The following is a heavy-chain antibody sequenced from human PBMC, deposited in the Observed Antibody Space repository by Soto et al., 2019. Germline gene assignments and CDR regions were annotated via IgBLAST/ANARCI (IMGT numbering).Heavy chain of an antibody. D-gene: IGHD3-9*01. J-gene: IGHJ4*02. Sequence: SETXSLTCAVSGGSISSNNWWTWVRQPTGKDLEWIGEIFHSGSPNYNPPLQTRVTISLDKSRSQFSLKLNSVTAADSALYSCARLEGLATISYYFDFWGPGALVTAPQ. CDR3: ARLEGLATISYYFDF. V-gene: IGHV4-4*02. CDR2: IFHSGSP. CDR1: GGSISSNNW.